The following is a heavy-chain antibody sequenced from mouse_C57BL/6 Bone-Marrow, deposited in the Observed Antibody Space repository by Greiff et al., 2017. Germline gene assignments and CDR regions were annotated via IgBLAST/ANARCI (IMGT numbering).Heavy chain of an antibody. CDR2: IDPSDSYT. CDR1: GYTFTSYW. V-gene: IGHV1-69*01. D-gene: IGHD2-1*01. CDR3: ARWDGNPYAMDY. Sequence: QVQLQQPGAELVMPGASVKLSCKASGYTFTSYWMHWVKQRPGQGLEWIGEIDPSDSYTNYNQKFKGKSTLTVDKSSSTAYMQLSSLTSEDSAVYYCARWDGNPYAMDYWGQGTSVTVSS. J-gene: IGHJ4*01.